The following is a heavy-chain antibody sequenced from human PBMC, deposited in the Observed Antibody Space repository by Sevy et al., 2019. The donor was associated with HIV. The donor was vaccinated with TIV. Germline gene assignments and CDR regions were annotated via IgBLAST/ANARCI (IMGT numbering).Heavy chain of an antibody. CDR3: VRVSSRGSSYGSDAFDI. CDR2: IYSGGGT. Sequence: GGSLRLSCAASGIAVSSNYMSWVRQAPGKGLEWVSVIYSGGGTYYAESVKGRITISRDNSKNTAYLQMNSLRAEDTAMYYHVRVSSRGSSYGSDAFDIWGQGTMVTVSS. D-gene: IGHD5-18*01. V-gene: IGHV3-53*01. J-gene: IGHJ3*02. CDR1: GIAVSSNY.